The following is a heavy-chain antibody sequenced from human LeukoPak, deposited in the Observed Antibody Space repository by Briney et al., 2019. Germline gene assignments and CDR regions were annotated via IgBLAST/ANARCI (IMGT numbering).Heavy chain of an antibody. CDR3: ARVHYFDSSGYYSSTYYYYMDV. V-gene: IGHV4-59*01. J-gene: IGHJ6*03. D-gene: IGHD3-22*01. CDR2: YYSGST. Sequence: YYSGSTNYNPSLKSRVTISIDTSKNQFSLKLSSVTAADTAVYYCARVHYFDSSGYYSSTYYYYMDVWGKGTTVTVSS.